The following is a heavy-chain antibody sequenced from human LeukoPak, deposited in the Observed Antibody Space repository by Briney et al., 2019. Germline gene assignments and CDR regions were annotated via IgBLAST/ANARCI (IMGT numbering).Heavy chain of an antibody. CDR3: ARDRDVPAIGMDV. CDR1: GFTFSSYE. V-gene: IGHV3-48*03. J-gene: IGHJ6*02. CDR2: ISTGGNTI. Sequence: PGGSLRLSCAASGFTFSSYEMNWVRQAPGKGLEWVSYISTGGNTIYYADSVKGRFTISRDNAKNSLYLQMNSLRAEDTAVYYCARDRDVPAIGMDVWGQGTTVTVSS.